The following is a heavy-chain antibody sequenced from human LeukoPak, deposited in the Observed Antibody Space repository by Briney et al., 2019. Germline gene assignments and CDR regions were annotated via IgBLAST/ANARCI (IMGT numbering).Heavy chain of an antibody. CDR3: ARDGLYCSSTSCYIYYYYYYVDV. Sequence: ASVKVSCKASGYTFTGYYMHWVRQAPGQGLEWMGWINPNSGGTNYAQKFQGRVTMTRDTSISTAYMELSRLRSDDTAVYYCARDGLYCSSTSCYIYYYYYYVDVWGKGTTVTVSS. V-gene: IGHV1-2*02. J-gene: IGHJ6*03. CDR1: GYTFTGYY. D-gene: IGHD2-2*02. CDR2: INPNSGGT.